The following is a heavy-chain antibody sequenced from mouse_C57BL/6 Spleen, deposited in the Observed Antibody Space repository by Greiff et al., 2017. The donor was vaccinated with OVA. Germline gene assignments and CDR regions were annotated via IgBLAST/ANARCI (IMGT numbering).Heavy chain of an antibody. CDR3: ARGQDYGSSRWYFDV. Sequence: QVQLQQSGAELVRPGTSVKMSCKASGYTFTNYWIGWAKQRPGHGLEWIGDIYPGGGYTNYNEKFKGKATLTADKSSSTAYMQFSSLTSEDSAIYYCARGQDYGSSRWYFDVWGTGTTVTVSS. D-gene: IGHD1-1*01. CDR1: GYTFTNYW. J-gene: IGHJ1*03. V-gene: IGHV1-63*01. CDR2: IYPGGGYT.